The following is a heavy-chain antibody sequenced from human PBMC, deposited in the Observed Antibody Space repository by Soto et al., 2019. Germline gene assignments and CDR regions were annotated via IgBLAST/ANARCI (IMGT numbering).Heavy chain of an antibody. V-gene: IGHV4-34*01. Sequence: PSETLSLACAVYTGSFSGSYWTWIRQSPGKGLEWIGEINQSGTTNYNPSLRSRATISLDTSKNQLSLKVKSLTAADAAVDYCARGSYSGTYSHWGQGTPVTVSS. CDR1: TGSFSGSY. D-gene: IGHD1-26*01. CDR2: INQSGTT. J-gene: IGHJ4*02. CDR3: ARGSYSGTYSH.